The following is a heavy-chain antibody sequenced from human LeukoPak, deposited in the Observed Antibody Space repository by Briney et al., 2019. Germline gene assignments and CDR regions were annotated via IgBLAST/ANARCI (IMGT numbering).Heavy chain of an antibody. CDR1: GYTFTGYY. CDR2: INPNSGGT. J-gene: IGHJ4*02. V-gene: IGHV1-2*02. D-gene: IGHD5-18*01. Sequence: ASVKVSCKASGYTFTGYYMHWVRQAPGQGLEWMGWINPNSGGTNYAQKFQGRVTMTRDTSISTAYMELRSLRSDDTAVYYCARVSRSGYSYGVFDYWGQGTLVTVSS. CDR3: ARVSRSGYSYGVFDY.